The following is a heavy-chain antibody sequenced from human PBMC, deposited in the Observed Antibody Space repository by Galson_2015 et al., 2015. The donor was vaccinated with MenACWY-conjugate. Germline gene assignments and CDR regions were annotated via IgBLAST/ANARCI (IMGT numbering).Heavy chain of an antibody. CDR3: VIADGTGVFCVVGYS. J-gene: IGHJ4*02. D-gene: IGHD2-8*02. Sequence: SVKVSCKAPGFTFTNNHIHWVRQAPGQGLEWMGTINPSGGSTYNAEKFQGRVTMTRDTSTSTIYMELSSLRSEDTAVYYCVIADGTGVFCVVGYSWGQGTLVTVSS. CDR1: GFTFTNNH. V-gene: IGHV1-46*01. CDR2: INPSGGST.